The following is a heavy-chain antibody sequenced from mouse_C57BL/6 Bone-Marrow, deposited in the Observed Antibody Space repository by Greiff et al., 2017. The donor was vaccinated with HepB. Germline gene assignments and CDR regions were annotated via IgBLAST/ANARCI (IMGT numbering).Heavy chain of an antibody. Sequence: EVKLVESGGGLVQPGGSLKLSCAASGFTFSDYYMYWVRQTPEKRLEWVAYISNGGGSTYYPDTVKGRFTISRDNAKNTLYLQMSRLKSEDTAMYYCARRGNYVRWNFDVWGTGTTVTVSS. D-gene: IGHD2-1*01. CDR2: ISNGGGST. CDR3: ARRGNYVRWNFDV. V-gene: IGHV5-12*01. J-gene: IGHJ1*03. CDR1: GFTFSDYY.